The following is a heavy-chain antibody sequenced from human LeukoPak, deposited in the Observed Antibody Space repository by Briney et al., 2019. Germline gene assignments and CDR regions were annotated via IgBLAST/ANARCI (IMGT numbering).Heavy chain of an antibody. CDR2: IYHSGST. Sequence: SETLSLTCAVSGGSISSSNWWSWVRQPPGKGLEWIGEIYHSGSTNYSPSLKSRLTMSVDTSKNQFSLKMSSVTAADTAVYYCARDRGGGWFDPWGQGTLVTISS. V-gene: IGHV4-4*02. D-gene: IGHD3-16*01. CDR3: ARDRGGGWFDP. J-gene: IGHJ5*02. CDR1: GGSISSSNW.